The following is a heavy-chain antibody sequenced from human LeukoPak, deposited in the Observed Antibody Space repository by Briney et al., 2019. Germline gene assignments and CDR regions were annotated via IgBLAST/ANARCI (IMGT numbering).Heavy chain of an antibody. CDR1: GGSISSYY. D-gene: IGHD6-13*01. J-gene: IGHJ5*02. CDR2: IYYSGST. V-gene: IGHV4-59*01. CDR3: ARGPWLGIAAAGTWFDP. Sequence: SETLSLTCTVSGGSISSYYWSWIRQPPGKGLEWIGYIYYSGSTNYNASLKSRDTISVDTSKNQFSLKLSSVTAADTAVYYCARGPWLGIAAAGTWFDPWGQGTLVTVSP.